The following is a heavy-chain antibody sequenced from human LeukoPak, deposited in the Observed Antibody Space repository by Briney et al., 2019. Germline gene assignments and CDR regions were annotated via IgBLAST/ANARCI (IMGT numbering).Heavy chain of an antibody. V-gene: IGHV4-30-2*01. CDR3: ARESLVTMIVDP. J-gene: IGHJ5*02. D-gene: IGHD3-22*01. CDR2: IYHSGST. CDR1: GGSISSGGYY. Sequence: PSQTLSLTCTVSGGSISSGGYYWSWIRQPPGKGLEWIGYIYHSGSTYYNPSLKSRVTISVDRSKNQFSLKLSSVTAADTAVYYCARESLVTMIVDPWGQGTLVTVSS.